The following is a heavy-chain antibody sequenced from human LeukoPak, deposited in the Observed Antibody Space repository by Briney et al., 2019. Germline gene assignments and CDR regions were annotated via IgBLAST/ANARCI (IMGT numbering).Heavy chain of an antibody. CDR2: IIPIFGTA. Sequence: ASVKVSCKASGYTFTSYYMHWVRQAPGQGLEWMGRIIPIFGTANYAQKFQGRVTITTDESTSTAYMELGSLRSEDTAVYYCAFSGDFRFDYWGQGTLVTVSS. D-gene: IGHD4-17*01. CDR1: GYTFTSYY. J-gene: IGHJ4*02. V-gene: IGHV1-69*05. CDR3: AFSGDFRFDY.